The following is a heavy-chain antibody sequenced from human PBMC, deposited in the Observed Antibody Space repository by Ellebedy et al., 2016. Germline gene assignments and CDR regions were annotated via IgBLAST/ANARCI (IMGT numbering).Heavy chain of an antibody. CDR1: GGSITSDY. CDR2: VDSSGNT. Sequence: SETLSLTCTVSGGSITSDYWSWIRQAAGKGLEWIGRVDSSGNTNYNPSLKNRVTMSVDTSNNKFSLKVTSVTAADTGVYYCARGLTPHFDSWGQGTLVTVSS. D-gene: IGHD2-21*02. V-gene: IGHV4-4*07. CDR3: ARGLTPHFDS. J-gene: IGHJ4*02.